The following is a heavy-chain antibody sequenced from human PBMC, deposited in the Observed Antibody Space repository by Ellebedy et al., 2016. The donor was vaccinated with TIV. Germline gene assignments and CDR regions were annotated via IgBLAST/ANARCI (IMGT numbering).Heavy chain of an antibody. V-gene: IGHV3-30*03. Sequence: GESLKIPCAAPGFTFSCHVTHWVRPAPGKGLEWVAVISYDGSNKYYADSVKGRVTISRDNSKNTLYLQMNSLRAEDTAVYYCVRLGDKKALNGDYWGQGTLVTVSS. CDR1: GFTFSCHV. D-gene: IGHD3-16*01. CDR3: VRLGDKKALNGDY. J-gene: IGHJ4*02. CDR2: ISYDGSNK.